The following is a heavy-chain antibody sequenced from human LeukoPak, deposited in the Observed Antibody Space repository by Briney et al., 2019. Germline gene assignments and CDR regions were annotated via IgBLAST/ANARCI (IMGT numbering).Heavy chain of an antibody. CDR2: ISSSGSAI. Sequence: GGSLRLSCAASGFTFSSYSMNWVRQAPGKGLEWVSYISSSGSAIYYADSVKGRFTISRDNAKNSLYLQMNSLRAEDTAVYYCARDAPLGHSGSYGGFDYWGQGTLVTVSS. CDR1: GFTFSSYS. CDR3: ARDAPLGHSGSYGGFDY. J-gene: IGHJ4*02. D-gene: IGHD1-26*01. V-gene: IGHV3-48*04.